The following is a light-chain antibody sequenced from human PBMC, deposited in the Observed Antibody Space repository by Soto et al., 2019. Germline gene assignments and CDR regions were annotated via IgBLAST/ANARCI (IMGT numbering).Light chain of an antibody. Sequence: DIQMTQSPSTLSGSVGDRVTITCRASQTISSWLAWYQQKPGKAPNLLIYKASTLKSGVPSRFSGSGSGTEFTLTISSLQPDDFATYYCQQYNSYSALTFGGGTKVDI. CDR1: QTISSW. J-gene: IGKJ4*01. CDR3: QQYNSYSALT. CDR2: KAS. V-gene: IGKV1-5*03.